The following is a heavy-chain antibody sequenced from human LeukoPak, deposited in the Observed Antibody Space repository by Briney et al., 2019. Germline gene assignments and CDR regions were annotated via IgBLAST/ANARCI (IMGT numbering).Heavy chain of an antibody. Sequence: ASVKVSCKASGYTFTSYGISWVRQAPGQGVEWMGWMSTCNGYANYAQKLQGRVTITTETSTSTAYLELRSLRSDDTAVYYCARNSSDWYGYMDVWGKGTTVTVSS. CDR1: GYTFTSYG. CDR3: ARNSSDWYGYMDV. J-gene: IGHJ6*04. CDR2: MSTCNGYA. V-gene: IGHV1-18*01. D-gene: IGHD6-19*01.